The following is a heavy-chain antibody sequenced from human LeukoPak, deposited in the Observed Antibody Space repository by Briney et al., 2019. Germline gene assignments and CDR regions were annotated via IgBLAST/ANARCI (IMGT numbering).Heavy chain of an antibody. V-gene: IGHV3-9*01. D-gene: IGHD6-13*01. CDR3: ASYTIHSSSWYPADY. CDR2: ISWNSGSI. J-gene: IGHJ4*02. Sequence: GGSLRLSCAASGFTFDDYAMHWVRQAPGKGLEWVSGISWNSGSIGYADPVKGRFTISRDNAKNSLYLQMNSLRAEDTAVYYCASYTIHSSSWYPADYWGQGTLVTVSS. CDR1: GFTFDDYA.